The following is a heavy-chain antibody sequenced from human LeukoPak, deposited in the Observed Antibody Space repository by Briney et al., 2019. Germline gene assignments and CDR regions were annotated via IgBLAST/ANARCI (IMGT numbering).Heavy chain of an antibody. CDR2: FGWSGTTI. Sequence: PGGSLRLSCVVSGFTLNSYSMNWVRQAPGKGLEWVSYFGWSGTTILYADSVRGRFTVSRGSAKNSLYLQMNSLRDEDSALYYCARDSGSGWSNDYWGQGTLVTVSS. CDR1: GFTLNSYS. J-gene: IGHJ4*02. V-gene: IGHV3-48*02. CDR3: ARDSGSGWSNDY. D-gene: IGHD6-19*01.